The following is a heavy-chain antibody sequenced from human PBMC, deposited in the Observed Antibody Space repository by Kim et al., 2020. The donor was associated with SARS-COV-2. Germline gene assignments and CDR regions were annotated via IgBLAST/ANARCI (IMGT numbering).Heavy chain of an antibody. CDR2: INPNSGGT. CDR1: GYTFTGYY. V-gene: IGHV1-2*02. D-gene: IGHD3-3*01. CDR3: ARGDYDFWSGYRYYFDY. J-gene: IGHJ4*02. Sequence: ASVRVSCKASGYTFTGYYMHWVRQAPGQGLEWMGWINPNSGGTNYAQKFQGRVTMTRDTSISTAYMELSRLRSDDTAVYYCARGDYDFWSGYRYYFDYWGQGTLVTVSS.